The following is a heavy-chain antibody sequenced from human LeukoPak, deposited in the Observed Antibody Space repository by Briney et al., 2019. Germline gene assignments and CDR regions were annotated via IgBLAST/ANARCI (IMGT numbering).Heavy chain of an antibody. CDR3: ARGAVAGANFDY. CDR1: GFTFDRYW. CDR2: ITTDGSGT. V-gene: IGHV3-74*01. J-gene: IGHJ4*02. Sequence: GESLRLSCADSGFTFDRYWMHWVRQPPGKGLAWVSHITTDGSGTSYADSVKGRFTISRDNAKKTLYLQMNSLRAEDTAVYYCARGAVAGANFDYWGLGTLVTVSS. D-gene: IGHD1-26*01.